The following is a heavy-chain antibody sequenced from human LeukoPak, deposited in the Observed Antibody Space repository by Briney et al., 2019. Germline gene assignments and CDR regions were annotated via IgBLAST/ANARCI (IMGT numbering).Heavy chain of an antibody. J-gene: IGHJ4*02. D-gene: IGHD1-1*01. CDR2: ISGSSGAT. V-gene: IGHV3-23*01. CDR1: GFTFSNYA. Sequence: GGSLRLSCAASGFTFSNYAMSWVRQAPGKGLEWVSTISGSSGATYYADFVKGRFTISRDNSKFTLYLQMTSLRADDTAIYYCANTNERDGDFNGDCWGQGTLVTVSS. CDR3: ANTNERDGDFNGDC.